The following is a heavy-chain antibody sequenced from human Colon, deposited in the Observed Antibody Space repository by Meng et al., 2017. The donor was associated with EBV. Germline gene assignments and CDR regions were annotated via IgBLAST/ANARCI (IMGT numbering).Heavy chain of an antibody. CDR2: IKRASDGGTT. V-gene: IGHV3-15*01. D-gene: IGHD3-10*01. CDR3: TDVGGDMI. CDR1: GFTFTNSH. J-gene: IGHJ4*02. Sequence: EVELVGSGGGLVKPGESLRLSCAASGFTFTNSHMIWVRQAPGKGLEWVGRIKRASDGGTTDYAAPVKGRFTISRDDSKSTVYLQMNSLKSEDTGVYYCTDVGGDMIWGQGTLVT.